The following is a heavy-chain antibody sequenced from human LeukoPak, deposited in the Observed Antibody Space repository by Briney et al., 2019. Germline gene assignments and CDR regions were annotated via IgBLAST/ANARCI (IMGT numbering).Heavy chain of an antibody. CDR3: ARGAHIVVVTAIGGPDY. D-gene: IGHD2-21*02. CDR2: INPNSVGT. Sequence: INPNSVGTNYAQNFQGRVTMTRDTSISTAYMELSRLRSDDTAVYYCARGAHIVVVTAIGGPDYWGQGTLVTVSS. J-gene: IGHJ4*02. V-gene: IGHV1-2*02.